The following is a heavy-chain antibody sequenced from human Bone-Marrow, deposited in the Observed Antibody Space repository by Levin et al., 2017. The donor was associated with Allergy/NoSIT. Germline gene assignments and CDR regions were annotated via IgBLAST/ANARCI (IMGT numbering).Heavy chain of an antibody. V-gene: IGHV3-7*03. CDR2: IKEDGSEK. D-gene: IGHD4-17*01. J-gene: IGHJ4*02. CDR1: GFTFSSYW. CDR3: ASSYGAMGY. Sequence: GGSLRLSCATSGFTFSSYWMTWVRQAPGKGLEWVANIKEDGSEKKYVDSVKGRFTISRDNAKNSLYLQMSSLRAEDTAIYYCASSYGAMGYWGQGTLVTVSS.